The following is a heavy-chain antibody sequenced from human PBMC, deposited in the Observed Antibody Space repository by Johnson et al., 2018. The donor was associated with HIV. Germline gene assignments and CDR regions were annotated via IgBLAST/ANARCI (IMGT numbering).Heavy chain of an antibody. CDR1: GFTFSTYA. CDR2: ISGSGGST. D-gene: IGHD1-7*01. Sequence: VQLVESGGGLVQPGGSLRLSCAASGFTFSTYAMSLVRQAPGKGLEWVSGISGSGGSTYYADSVKGRFPISSDNSKTTLYLQMNSLRPEDTAVYYGVRGRINLKELDLRGGGFDIWGLGTMVTVSS. CDR3: VRGRINLKELDLRGGGFDI. J-gene: IGHJ3*02. V-gene: IGHV3-23*04.